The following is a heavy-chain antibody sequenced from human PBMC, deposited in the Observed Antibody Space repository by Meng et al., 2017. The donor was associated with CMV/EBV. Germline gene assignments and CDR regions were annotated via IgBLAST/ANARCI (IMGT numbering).Heavy chain of an antibody. CDR2: INPNSGGT. CDR1: GYTFTGYY. CDR3: ARDILTGNYRDYYYGMDV. V-gene: IGHV1-2*02. Sequence: ASVKVSCKASGYTFTGYYMHWVRQAPGQGLEWMGWINPNSGGTNYAQKFQGRVTMTRDTSISIAYMELSRLRSDDTAVYYWARDILTGNYRDYYYGMDVWGQGTTVTVSS. D-gene: IGHD3-9*01. J-gene: IGHJ6*02.